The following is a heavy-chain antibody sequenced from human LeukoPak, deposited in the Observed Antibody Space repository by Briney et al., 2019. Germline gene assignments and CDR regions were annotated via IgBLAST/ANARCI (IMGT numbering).Heavy chain of an antibody. J-gene: IGHJ6*02. Sequence: GGSLRLSCAASGFTFSSYSMNWVRQAPGKGLEWVSSISSSSSYIYYADSVKGRFTISRDNAKNSLYLQMNSLRAEDTAVYYCARDPYSSGWKPGYCMDVWGQGTTVTVSS. CDR2: ISSSSSYI. V-gene: IGHV3-21*01. CDR1: GFTFSSYS. CDR3: ARDPYSSGWKPGYCMDV. D-gene: IGHD6-19*01.